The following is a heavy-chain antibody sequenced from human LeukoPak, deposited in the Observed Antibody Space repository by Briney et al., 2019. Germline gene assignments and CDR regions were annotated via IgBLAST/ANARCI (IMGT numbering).Heavy chain of an antibody. CDR2: INHSGST. CDR1: GGFFSGYY. J-gene: IGHJ4*02. Sequence: SETLSLTCAVYGGFFSGYYWSWIRQPPGKGLEWIGEINHSGSTNYNPSLKSRVTISVDTSKNQFSLKLSSVTAADTAVYYCARGYYVWGSYRSYYFDYWGQGTLVTVSS. CDR3: ARGYYVWGSYRSYYFDY. D-gene: IGHD3-16*02. V-gene: IGHV4-34*01.